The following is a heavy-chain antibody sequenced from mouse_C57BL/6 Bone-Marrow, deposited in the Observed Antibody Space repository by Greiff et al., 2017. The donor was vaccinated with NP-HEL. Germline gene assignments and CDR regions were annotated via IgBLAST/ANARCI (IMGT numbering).Heavy chain of an antibody. J-gene: IGHJ4*01. CDR2: IYPYNGVS. CDR1: GYSFTGYC. Sequence: VQLQQSGAELVKPGASVKMSCKASGYSFTGYCMHWVKQSPGHVLDWIGYIYPYNGVSSYNQKFKGKATLTVDKSSSTAYMELRSLTSEDSAVYDGANWMDYWGQGTSVTVSS. V-gene: IGHV1-31*01. D-gene: IGHD4-1*01. CDR3: ANWMDY.